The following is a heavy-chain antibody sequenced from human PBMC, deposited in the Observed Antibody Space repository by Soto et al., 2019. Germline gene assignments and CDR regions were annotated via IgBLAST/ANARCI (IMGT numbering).Heavy chain of an antibody. CDR2: ISSSTSYM. D-gene: IGHD5-12*01. J-gene: IGHJ4*02. CDR3: ARDFRDGYYFDY. CDR1: GFTFSSHA. V-gene: IGHV3-21*01. Sequence: GGSLRLSCAASGFTFSSHAMNWVRQAPGKGLEWVSSISSSTSYMYYADSVKGRFTISRDNAKNSLYLQMNSLRAEDTAVYYCARDFRDGYYFDYWGQGTLVTVSS.